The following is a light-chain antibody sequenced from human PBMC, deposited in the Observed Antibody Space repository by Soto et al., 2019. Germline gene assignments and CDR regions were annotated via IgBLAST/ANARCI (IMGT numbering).Light chain of an antibody. J-gene: IGKJ2*01. CDR1: QAVSNNY. V-gene: IGKV3-20*01. CDR2: GSS. Sequence: ENVLTQSPGTLSLSPGDSAALSCRANQAVSNNYLAWYQQKPGQAPRVLIYGSSSRAAGIPDRFSGSGSGTDFTLTISRLEPEDFAVYYSQQYGRSHPTFSQGTKMEIK. CDR3: QQYGRSHPT.